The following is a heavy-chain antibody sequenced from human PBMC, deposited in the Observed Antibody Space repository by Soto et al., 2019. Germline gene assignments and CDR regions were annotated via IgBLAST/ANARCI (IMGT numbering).Heavy chain of an antibody. V-gene: IGHV4-59*01. CDR3: ARVRNLGYSYGPFDY. D-gene: IGHD5-18*01. CDR1: GGSISSYY. Sequence: TLSLTCTVSGGSISSYYWSWIRQPPGKGLEWIGYIYYSGSTNYNPSLKSRVTISVDTSKDQFSLKLSSVTAADTAVYYCARVRNLGYSYGPFDYWGQGTLVTVSS. J-gene: IGHJ4*02. CDR2: IYYSGST.